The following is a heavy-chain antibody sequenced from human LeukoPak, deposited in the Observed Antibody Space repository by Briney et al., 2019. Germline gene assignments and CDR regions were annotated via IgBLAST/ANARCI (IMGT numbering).Heavy chain of an antibody. CDR2: IHYRGNA. J-gene: IGHJ4*02. CDR1: GGSISGSNYY. D-gene: IGHD1-7*01. CDR3: ARRTGTTDS. V-gene: IGHV4-39*01. Sequence: PSETLSLTCTVSGGSISGSNYYWDWIRQPPGKGLEWIGSIHYRGNAYYNPSLKSRVTISADTSKNQFSLRLKSVTAADTAVYYCARRTGTTDSWGQGTLVTVSS.